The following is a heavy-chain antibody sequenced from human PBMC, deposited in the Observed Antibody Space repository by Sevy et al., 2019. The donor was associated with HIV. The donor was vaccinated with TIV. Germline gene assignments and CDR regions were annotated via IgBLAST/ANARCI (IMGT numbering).Heavy chain of an antibody. CDR3: ARDPRVYYDFWSAVSSYYGMDV. CDR1: GFTFSSYS. D-gene: IGHD3-3*01. Sequence: GGSLRLSCAASGFTFSSYSMNWVRQAPGKGLEWVSYISSSSSTIYYADSVKGRFTISRDNAKNSLYLQMNSLRAEDTAVYYCARDPRVYYDFWSAVSSYYGMDVWGQGTTVTVSS. CDR2: ISSSSSTI. V-gene: IGHV3-48*01. J-gene: IGHJ6*02.